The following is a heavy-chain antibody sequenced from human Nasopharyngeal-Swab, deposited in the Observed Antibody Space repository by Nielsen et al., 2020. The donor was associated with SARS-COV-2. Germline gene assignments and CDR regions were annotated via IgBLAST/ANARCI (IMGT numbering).Heavy chain of an antibody. CDR2: ISYDGSNK. CDR3: AKDRGSSGYYYGMDV. V-gene: IGHV3-30*18. Sequence: VLQMPGKGLEWVAVISYDGSNKYYADSVKGRFTISRDNSKNTLYLQMNSLRAEDTAVYYCAKDRGSSGYYYGMDVWGQGTTVTVSS. J-gene: IGHJ6*02. D-gene: IGHD6-13*01.